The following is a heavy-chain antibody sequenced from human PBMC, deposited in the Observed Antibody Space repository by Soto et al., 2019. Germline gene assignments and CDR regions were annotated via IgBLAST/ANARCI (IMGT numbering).Heavy chain of an antibody. CDR1: GFNFRSYG. CDR2: ISGSGGST. CDR3: AKVKGGENDFWSGSHYGMDV. J-gene: IGHJ6*02. V-gene: IGHV3-23*01. D-gene: IGHD3-3*01. Sequence: PGGSLRLSCAASGFNFRSYGMSWVRQAPGKGLEWVSTISGSGGSTYYADSVKGRFTISRDNSKNTVNLQMNSLRAEDTAVHYCAKVKGGENDFWSGSHYGMDVWGQGATVTVSS.